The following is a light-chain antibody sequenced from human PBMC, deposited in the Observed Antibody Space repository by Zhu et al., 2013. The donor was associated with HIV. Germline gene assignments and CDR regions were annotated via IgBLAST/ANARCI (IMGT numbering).Light chain of an antibody. Sequence: EIVLTQSPGTLSLSPGERATLSCRASQSVTSYLAWYQQKPGQAPRLLIHGASSRATGIPDRFSGSGSGTDFTLTISRLEPEDFAVYYCQQYDSSPLWTFGQGTKVKV. CDR1: QSVTSY. CDR3: QQYDSSPLWT. J-gene: IGKJ1*01. CDR2: GAS. V-gene: IGKV3-20*01.